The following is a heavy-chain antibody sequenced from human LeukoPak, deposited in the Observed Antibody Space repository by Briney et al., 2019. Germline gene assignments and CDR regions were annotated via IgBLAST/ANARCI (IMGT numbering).Heavy chain of an antibody. Sequence: SVKVSCKASGGTFSSYTISWVRQAPGQGLEWMGRIIPILGIANYAQKFQGRVTMTEDTSTDTAYMELSSLRSEDTAVYYCATVIAAAGTFDYWGQGTLVTVSS. CDR2: IIPILGIA. D-gene: IGHD6-13*01. CDR3: ATVIAAAGTFDY. J-gene: IGHJ4*02. V-gene: IGHV1-69*02. CDR1: GGTFSSYT.